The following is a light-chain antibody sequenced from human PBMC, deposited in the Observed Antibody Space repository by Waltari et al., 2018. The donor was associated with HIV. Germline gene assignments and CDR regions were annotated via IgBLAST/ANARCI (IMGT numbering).Light chain of an antibody. CDR3: QQVRT. CDR2: DAS. J-gene: IGKJ4*01. V-gene: IGKV3-11*01. Sequence: EIVLSPSPATLSLSPEAGATLSCRASPRIGSSCPWYPQKPGRDPRLLIYDASNRVTGLPARFRGSGSGTDFTLTISNLEPEDFAVDYCQQVRTCGGGTKVEIK. CDR1: PRIGSS.